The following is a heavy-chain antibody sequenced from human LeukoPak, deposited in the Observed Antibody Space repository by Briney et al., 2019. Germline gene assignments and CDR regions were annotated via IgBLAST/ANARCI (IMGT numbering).Heavy chain of an antibody. J-gene: IGHJ4*02. CDR2: ISSSSSTI. D-gene: IGHD3-3*01. Sequence: GGSLRLSCAASGFTFSSYSMNWVRQAPGKGLEWVSYISSSSSTIYYADSVKGRFTISRDNTKNSLYLQMNSLRAEDTAVYYCARSPRNFGVVPFDYWGQGTLVTVSS. CDR3: ARSPRNFGVVPFDY. CDR1: GFTFSSYS. V-gene: IGHV3-48*01.